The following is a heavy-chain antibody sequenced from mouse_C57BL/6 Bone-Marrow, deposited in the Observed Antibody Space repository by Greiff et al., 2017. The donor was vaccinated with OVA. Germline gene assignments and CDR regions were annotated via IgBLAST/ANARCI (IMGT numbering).Heavy chain of an antibody. Sequence: VKLQQPGAELVKPGASVKMSCKASGYTFTSYWITWVKQRPGQGLEWIGDIYPGSGSTNYNEKFKSKATLTVDTSSSTAYMQLSSLTSEDSAVYYCARYSNYDYYAMDYWGQGTSVTVSS. V-gene: IGHV1-55*01. J-gene: IGHJ4*01. CDR2: IYPGSGST. CDR3: ARYSNYDYYAMDY. D-gene: IGHD2-5*01. CDR1: GYTFTSYW.